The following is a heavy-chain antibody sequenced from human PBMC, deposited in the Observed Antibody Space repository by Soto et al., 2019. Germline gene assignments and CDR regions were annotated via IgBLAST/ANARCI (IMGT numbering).Heavy chain of an antibody. CDR2: INLNSGDT. CDR1: GYTFTSYD. CDR3: ARGRGWRDY. J-gene: IGHJ4*02. D-gene: IGHD6-19*01. V-gene: IGHV1-8*01. Sequence: QVQLVQSGAEVKKPGASVKVSCKASGYTFTSYDINWVRQAAGQGLEWMGWINLNSGDTDSAQKFQGRLTMTRDTSISTAYMELSSLXXEDTAVYYCARGRGWRDYWGQGTLVTVSS.